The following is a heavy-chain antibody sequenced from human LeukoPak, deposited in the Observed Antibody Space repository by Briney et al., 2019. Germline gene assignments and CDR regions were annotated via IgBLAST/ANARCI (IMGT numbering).Heavy chain of an antibody. Sequence: SETLSLTCTVSGGSISSYYWSWIRQPAGKGLEWIGRIYTSGSTNYNPSLKSRVTMSVDTSKNQFSLKLSSVTAADTAVYYCARDRPSPGATTAYNYYYYGMDVWAKGPRSPSP. D-gene: IGHD4-11*01. CDR2: IYTSGST. CDR3: ARDRPSPGATTAYNYYYYGMDV. V-gene: IGHV4-4*07. CDR1: GGSISSYY. J-gene: IGHJ6*02.